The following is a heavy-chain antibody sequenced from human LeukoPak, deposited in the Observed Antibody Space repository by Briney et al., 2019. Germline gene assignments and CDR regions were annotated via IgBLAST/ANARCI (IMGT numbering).Heavy chain of an antibody. CDR3: ARVLGSPLRYFDWFSIYPPDY. V-gene: IGHV1-8*01. CDR1: GYTFTSYD. J-gene: IGHJ4*02. D-gene: IGHD3-9*01. Sequence: ASVKVSRKASGYTFTSYDINWVRQATGQGLEWLGWMNPNSGNTGYAQKFQGRVTMTRNTSISTAYMELSSLRSEDTAVYYCARVLGSPLRYFDWFSIYPPDYWGQGTLVTVSS. CDR2: MNPNSGNT.